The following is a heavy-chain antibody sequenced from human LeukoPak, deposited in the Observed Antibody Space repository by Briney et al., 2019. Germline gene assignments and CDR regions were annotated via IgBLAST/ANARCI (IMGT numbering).Heavy chain of an antibody. CDR2: ISSTSSYI. CDR1: GFSISTYS. D-gene: IGHD3-22*01. CDR3: ARDPRTDYDSSGTDAFDI. V-gene: IGHV3-21*01. J-gene: IGHJ3*02. Sequence: GGSLRLSCAASGFSISTYSMDWVRQAPGKGLEWVSSISSTSSYIYYADSVKGRFTISRGNAKNSLYLQMNSLRAEDTAVYYCARDPRTDYDSSGTDAFDIWGQGTMVTVSS.